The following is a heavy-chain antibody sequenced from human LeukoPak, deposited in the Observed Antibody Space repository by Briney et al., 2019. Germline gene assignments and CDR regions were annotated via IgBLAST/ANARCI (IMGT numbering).Heavy chain of an antibody. CDR2: IYNSGST. Sequence: SETLSLTCTVSGGSISSYYWSWIRQPPGKGLGWIGYIYNSGSTNNNPSLKSRVTISVDTSKKQFSLKLSSVTAADTAVYYCARGTSTWYEGYFDYWGQGTLVTVSS. D-gene: IGHD6-13*01. CDR3: ARGTSTWYEGYFDY. V-gene: IGHV4-59*08. J-gene: IGHJ4*02. CDR1: GGSISSYY.